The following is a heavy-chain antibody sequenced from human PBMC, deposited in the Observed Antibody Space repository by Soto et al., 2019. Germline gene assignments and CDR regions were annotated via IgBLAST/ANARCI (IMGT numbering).Heavy chain of an antibody. CDR3: ARDIAVTRDYYYGMDV. J-gene: IGHJ6*02. CDR1: GYTFTSYY. CDR2: INPSGGST. V-gene: IGHV1-46*01. Sequence: GASVKVSCKASGYTFTSYYMHWVRQAPGQGLEWMGIINPSGGSTSYAQKFQGRVTMTRDASTSTVYMELSSLRSEDTAVYYCARDIAVTRDYYYGMDVWGQGTTVTVSS. D-gene: IGHD2-21*01.